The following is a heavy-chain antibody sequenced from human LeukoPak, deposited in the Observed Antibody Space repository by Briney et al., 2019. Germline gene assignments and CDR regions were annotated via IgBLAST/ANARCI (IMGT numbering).Heavy chain of an antibody. CDR1: GYTFTSYY. CDR2: INPSGCST. D-gene: IGHD3-10*01. V-gene: IGHV1-46*01. J-gene: IGHJ6*03. CDR3: ARGPSITMVRGGQWYYYMDV. Sequence: GASVKVSCKASGYTFTSYYIHWVRQAPGQGLEWMVLINPSGCSTNYAQKLQGRVTMTRDTTTSTVYMELSSLRSEDTAVYYCARGPSITMVRGGQWYYYMDVWGKGTTVTISS.